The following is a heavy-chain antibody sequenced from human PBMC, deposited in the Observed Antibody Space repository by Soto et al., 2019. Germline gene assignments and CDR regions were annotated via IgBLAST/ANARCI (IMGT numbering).Heavy chain of an antibody. J-gene: IGHJ6*02. CDR2: INHSGST. CDR1: GGSFSGYY. CDR3: ARGRVGYYGSGSPYGMDV. D-gene: IGHD3-10*01. Sequence: LETLSLTCAVYGGSFSGYYWSWIRQPPGKGLEWIGEINHSGSTNYNPSLKSRVTISVDTSKNQFSLKLSSVTAADTAVYYCARGRVGYYGSGSPYGMDVWGQGTTVS. V-gene: IGHV4-34*01.